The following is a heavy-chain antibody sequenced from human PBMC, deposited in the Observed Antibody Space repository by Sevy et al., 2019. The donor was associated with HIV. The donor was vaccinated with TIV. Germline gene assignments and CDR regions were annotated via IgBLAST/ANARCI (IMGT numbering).Heavy chain of an antibody. Sequence: SETLSLTCIVSGGSIRRSTYYWGWIRQPPGKGLEWTGGVYYSGGTYYNPSLKSRVTISVDTSKNHFSLKLSSVTAADTALYYCARPMEKATYDTFDIWGQGTMVTVSS. J-gene: IGHJ3*02. CDR2: VYYSGGT. CDR3: ARPMEKATYDTFDI. CDR1: GGSIRRSTYY. D-gene: IGHD1-26*01. V-gene: IGHV4-39*01.